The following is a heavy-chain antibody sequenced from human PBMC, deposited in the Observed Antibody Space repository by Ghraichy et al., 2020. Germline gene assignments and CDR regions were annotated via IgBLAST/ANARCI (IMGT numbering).Heavy chain of an antibody. D-gene: IGHD1-1*01. CDR2: ISSSGTTI. J-gene: IGHJ4*02. CDR3: GRGPLEAIDY. CDR1: GFTFSTYT. V-gene: IGHV3-48*01. Sequence: GGSLRLSCAASGFTFSTYTMNWVRQAPGKGLEWVSHISSSGTTIYYADSVKGRFTISRDNAKNSLYLHMNSLRAEDTAVYYCGRGPLEAIDYWGQGTLVTVSS.